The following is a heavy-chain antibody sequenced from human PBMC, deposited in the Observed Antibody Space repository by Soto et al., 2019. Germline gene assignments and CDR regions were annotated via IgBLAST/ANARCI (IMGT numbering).Heavy chain of an antibody. J-gene: IGHJ4*02. Sequence: PSETLSLTCTVSGGSISSGNYYWSWIRQPPGKGLEWIGFISYSGTTHYSASLRSRVSISVDTSKNQLSLKLSSVTAADTAVYYCARGSAAGTQSPFYYWGQGTLVPVSS. CDR1: GGSISSGNYY. CDR3: ARGSAAGTQSPFYY. D-gene: IGHD6-13*01. V-gene: IGHV4-30-4*02. CDR2: ISYSGTT.